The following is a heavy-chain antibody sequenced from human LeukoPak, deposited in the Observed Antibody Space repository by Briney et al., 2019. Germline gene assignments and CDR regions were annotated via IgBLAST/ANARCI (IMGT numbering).Heavy chain of an antibody. J-gene: IGHJ4*02. Sequence: GGSLRLSCTASGFTISNFGMHWVRQAPGKGLEWLAVIWYDGKSKYYADSVKGRFTIPRDDSKNTVHLQMNSLRADDTAVYYCAKGIQVTTGGYFDYWGQGTLVTVSS. CDR1: GFTISNFG. CDR2: IWYDGKSK. V-gene: IGHV3-33*06. CDR3: AKGIQVTTGGYFDY. D-gene: IGHD4-11*01.